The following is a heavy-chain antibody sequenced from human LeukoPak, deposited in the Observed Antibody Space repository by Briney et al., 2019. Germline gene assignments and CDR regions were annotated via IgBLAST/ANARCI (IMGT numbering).Heavy chain of an antibody. Sequence: GSLRLSCAASGFTFSSYSMNWVRQAPGKGLEWVSSISSSSSYIYYADSVKGRFTISRDNAKNSLYLQMNSLRAEDTAVYYCARDLGIAAAGTPDGNYGMDVWGQGTTVTVSS. CDR3: ARDLGIAAAGTPDGNYGMDV. CDR2: ISSSSSYI. CDR1: GFTFSSYS. D-gene: IGHD6-13*01. J-gene: IGHJ6*02. V-gene: IGHV3-21*01.